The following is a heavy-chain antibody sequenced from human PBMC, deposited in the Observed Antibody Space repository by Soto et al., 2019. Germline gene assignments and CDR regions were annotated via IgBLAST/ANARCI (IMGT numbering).Heavy chain of an antibody. Sequence: LSLTCAVSGGSISSGGYSWSWIRQPPGKGLEWIGYIYHSGSTYYNPSLKSRVTISVDRSKNQFSLKLSSVTAADTAVYYCARASMTTVTTGGDWFDPWGQGTLVTVSS. D-gene: IGHD4-17*01. V-gene: IGHV4-30-2*01. CDR3: ARASMTTVTTGGDWFDP. CDR2: IYHSGST. CDR1: GGSISSGGYS. J-gene: IGHJ5*02.